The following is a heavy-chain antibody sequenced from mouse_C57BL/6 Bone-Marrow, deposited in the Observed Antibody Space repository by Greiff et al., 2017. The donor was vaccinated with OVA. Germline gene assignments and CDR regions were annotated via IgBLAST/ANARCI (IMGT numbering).Heavy chain of an antibody. Sequence: VKLQESGAELARPGASVKLSCKASGYTFTSYGISWVKQRTGQGLEWIGEIYPRSGNTYYNEKFKGKATLTADKSSSTAYMELRSLTSEDSAVYFCARSGTDYAMDYWGQGTSVTVSS. CDR1: GYTFTSYG. V-gene: IGHV1-81*01. J-gene: IGHJ4*01. D-gene: IGHD3-3*01. CDR3: ARSGTDYAMDY. CDR2: IYPRSGNT.